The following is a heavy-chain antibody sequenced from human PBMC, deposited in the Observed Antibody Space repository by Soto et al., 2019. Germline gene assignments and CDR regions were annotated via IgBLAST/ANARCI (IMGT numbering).Heavy chain of an antibody. CDR3: ARATYYYDSSGYYQLKYPFDY. CDR1: GGSISRYY. J-gene: IGHJ4*02. D-gene: IGHD3-22*01. V-gene: IGHV4-59*01. CDR2: IYYSGST. Sequence: SDTLSLTCTVSGGSISRYYWSWIRQPPGKGLEWIGYIYYSGSTNYNPSLKSRVTISVDTSKNQFSLKLSSVTAADTAVYYCARATYYYDSSGYYQLKYPFDYWGQGTLVTVSS.